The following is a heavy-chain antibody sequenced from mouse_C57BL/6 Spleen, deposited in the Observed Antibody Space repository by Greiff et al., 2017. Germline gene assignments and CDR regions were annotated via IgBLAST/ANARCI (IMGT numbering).Heavy chain of an antibody. CDR1: GYTFTGYW. V-gene: IGHV1-9*01. Sequence: VQLQQSGAELMKPGASVKLSCKATGYTFTGYWIAWVKQRPGHGLEWIGEILPGSGSTNYNDKFKGKATLPAATSSNTAYMQLSSLTTEDSAIYYCARRQLRLYYCAMDYWGQGTSVTVSS. J-gene: IGHJ4*01. CDR2: ILPGSGST. CDR3: ARRQLRLYYCAMDY. D-gene: IGHD3-2*02.